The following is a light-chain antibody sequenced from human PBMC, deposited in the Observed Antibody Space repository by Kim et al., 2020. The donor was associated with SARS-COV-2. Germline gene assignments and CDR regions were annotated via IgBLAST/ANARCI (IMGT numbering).Light chain of an antibody. V-gene: IGKV1D-16*01. J-gene: IGKJ1*01. CDR2: AAS. CDR3: QQYYNYPLT. Sequence: DIQMTQSPSSLSASVGDRVTISCRASQGISGWLAWYQQKPGKAPKPLIYAASTLQSGVPSRFSGSGSGTDFTLTISSLQPEDFATYFCQQYYNYPLTFGQGTKVDIK. CDR1: QGISGW.